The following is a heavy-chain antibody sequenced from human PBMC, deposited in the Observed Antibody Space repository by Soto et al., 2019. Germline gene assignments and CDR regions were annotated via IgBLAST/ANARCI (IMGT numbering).Heavy chain of an antibody. CDR2: ISYDGSNK. J-gene: IGHJ5*02. D-gene: IGHD2-2*02. V-gene: IGHV3-30-3*01. CDR1: GFTFSSYA. Sequence: LRLSCAASGFTFSSYAMHWVRQAPGKGLEWVAVISYDGSNKYYADSVKGRFTISRDNSKNTLYLQMNSLRAEDTAVYYCARERVVVVPAAISHWFDPWGQGTLVTVSS. CDR3: ARERVVVVPAAISHWFDP.